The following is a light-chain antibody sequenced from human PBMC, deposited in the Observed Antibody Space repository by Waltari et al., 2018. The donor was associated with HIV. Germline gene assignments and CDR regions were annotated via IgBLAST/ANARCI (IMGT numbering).Light chain of an antibody. CDR3: PQYLRSPPT. CDR1: RSILYSSDNRNY. V-gene: IGKV4-1*01. J-gene: IGKJ4*01. Sequence: DIVMTQSPDSLPVSLGERATIHCTASRSILYSSDNRNYLAWYQQTPRRPPRLLISWASTRESGVPDRFSGSGSGTDFALTISRLQAEDVAVYHCPQYLRSPPTFGGGTKVEIK. CDR2: WAS.